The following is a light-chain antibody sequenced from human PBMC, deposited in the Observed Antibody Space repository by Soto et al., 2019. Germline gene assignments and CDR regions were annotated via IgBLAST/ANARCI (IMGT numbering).Light chain of an antibody. CDR1: QGISNY. CDR2: DAS. Sequence: DIQLTQSPSFLSASIGDRVTITCRASQGISNYLAWYQQKPGKAPRLLIYDASTLQSGVPSRFSGSRSGTDFTLTISSLHPEDFATYYCQQSYSTPFTFGQGTKLEIK. V-gene: IGKV1-9*01. J-gene: IGKJ2*01. CDR3: QQSYSTPFT.